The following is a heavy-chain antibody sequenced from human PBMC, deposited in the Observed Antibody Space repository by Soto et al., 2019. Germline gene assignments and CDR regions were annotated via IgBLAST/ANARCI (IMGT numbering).Heavy chain of an antibody. CDR1: GFTFSSYG. D-gene: IGHD1-26*01. CDR3: AKGGNYTLFDY. CDR2: ISYDGSNK. Sequence: VQLVESGGGVVQPGRSLRLSCAASGFTFSSYGMHWVRQAPGKGLEWVAVISYDGSNKYYADSVKGRFTISRDNSKNTLYLQMNSLRAEDTAVYYCAKGGNYTLFDYWGQGTLVTVSS. J-gene: IGHJ4*02. V-gene: IGHV3-30*18.